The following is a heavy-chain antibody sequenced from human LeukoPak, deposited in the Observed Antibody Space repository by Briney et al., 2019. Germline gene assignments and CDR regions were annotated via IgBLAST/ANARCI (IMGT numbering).Heavy chain of an antibody. V-gene: IGHV1-2*02. CDR3: ARECIRTARITIFGVVGY. J-gene: IGHJ4*02. CDR2: INPNSGGT. CDR1: GYTFTGYY. D-gene: IGHD3-3*01. Sequence: ASVKVSCKASGYTFTGYYMHWVRQAPGQGLEWMGWINPNSGGTNYAQKFEGRVTMTRDTSISTAYMELGRLRSDDTAVYYCARECIRTARITIFGVVGYWGQGTLVTVSS.